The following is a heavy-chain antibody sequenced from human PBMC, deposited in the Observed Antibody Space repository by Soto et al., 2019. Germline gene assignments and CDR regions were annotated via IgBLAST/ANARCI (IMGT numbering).Heavy chain of an antibody. Sequence: SETLSLTCTVSGGSISSSSYYWGWIRQPPGKGLEWIGSIYYSGSTYYNPSLKSRVTISVDTSKNQFSLKLSSVTAADTAVYYCAREWPRDYWGQGTLVTVSS. D-gene: IGHD5-12*01. V-gene: IGHV4-39*02. CDR2: IYYSGST. J-gene: IGHJ4*02. CDR1: GGSISSSSYY. CDR3: AREWPRDY.